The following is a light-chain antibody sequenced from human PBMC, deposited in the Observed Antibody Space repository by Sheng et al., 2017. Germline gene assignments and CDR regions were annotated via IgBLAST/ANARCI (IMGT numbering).Light chain of an antibody. CDR3: QQYNKWPLIT. CDR2: AAS. CDR1: QSVNSRY. Sequence: EIVMTQSPVTLSLSPGERATLSCRASQSVNSRYLAWYQQKPGQAPRLLIYAASIRATGIPDRFSGSGSGTDFTLTISSLQSEDFALYYCQQYNKWPLITFGQGTRLEIK. J-gene: IGKJ5*01. V-gene: IGKV3D-15*01.